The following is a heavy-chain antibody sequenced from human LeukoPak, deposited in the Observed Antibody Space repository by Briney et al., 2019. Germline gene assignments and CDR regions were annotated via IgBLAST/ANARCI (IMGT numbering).Heavy chain of an antibody. J-gene: IGHJ6*02. CDR2: IYSGGST. CDR3: ARSPPPYYYYYGMDV. V-gene: IGHV3-53*01. Sequence: GGSLRLSCAASGFTVSSNYMSWVRQAPGKGLEWVSVIYSGGSTYYADSVKGRFTISRDNSKNTLYLQMNSLSAEDTAVYYCARSPPPYYYYYGMDVWGQGTTVTVSS. CDR1: GFTVSSNY.